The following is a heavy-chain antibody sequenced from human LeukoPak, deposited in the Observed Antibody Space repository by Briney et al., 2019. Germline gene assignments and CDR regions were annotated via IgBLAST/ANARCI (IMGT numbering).Heavy chain of an antibody. J-gene: IGHJ4*02. CDR3: VKARMPHCGTDCLES. V-gene: IGHV3-23*01. D-gene: IGHD2-21*02. Sequence: GGSLRLSCAASGFTFSNYGMSWVRQAPGKGLEWVSVIRGRVGGTYYPHSVKGRFTISRDNSKNTVYLQMNSLRAEDTAVYYCVKARMPHCGTDCLESWGQGTLVTVSS. CDR2: IRGRVGGT. CDR1: GFTFSNYG.